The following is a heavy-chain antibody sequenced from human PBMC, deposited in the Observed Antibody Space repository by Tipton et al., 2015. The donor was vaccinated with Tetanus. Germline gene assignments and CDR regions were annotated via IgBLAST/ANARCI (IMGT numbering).Heavy chain of an antibody. CDR3: VRRSLLNYGLDV. CDR1: GFPFSSHW. CDR2: LNTEGRST. Sequence: SLRLSCTASGFPFSSHWMHWVRQVPGKGLVWVARLNTEGRSTTYADSVKGRFTTTRDNAKNTLHLQMSSLRAEDAGIYYCVRRSLLNYGLDVWGQGTTVTVSS. J-gene: IGHJ6*02. V-gene: IGHV3-74*03. D-gene: IGHD2-21*01.